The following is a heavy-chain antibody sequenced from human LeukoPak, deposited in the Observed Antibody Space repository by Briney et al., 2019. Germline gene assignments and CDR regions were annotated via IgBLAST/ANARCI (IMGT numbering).Heavy chain of an antibody. V-gene: IGHV1-69*02. CDR1: GGTFSSYT. CDR2: IIPILGIA. Sequence: GSPVKVSCKASGGTFSSYTISWVRQAPGQGLEWMGRIIPILGIANYAQKFQGRVTITADKSTSTAYMELSSLRSEDTAVYYCARASTLATIPTLDYWGQGTLLTVSS. D-gene: IGHD5-24*01. CDR3: ARASTLATIPTLDY. J-gene: IGHJ4*02.